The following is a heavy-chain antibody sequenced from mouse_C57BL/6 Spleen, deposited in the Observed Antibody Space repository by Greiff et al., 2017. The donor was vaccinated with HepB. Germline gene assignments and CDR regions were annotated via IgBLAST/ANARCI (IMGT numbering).Heavy chain of an antibody. CDR3: ARSNGSSPYYFDY. D-gene: IGHD1-1*01. V-gene: IGHV1-72*01. Sequence: VQLQQSGAELVKPGASVKLSCKASGYTFTSYWMHWVKQRPGRGLEWIGRIDPNSGGTKYNEKFKSKATLTVDKPSSTAYMQLSSLTSEDSAVYYCARSNGSSPYYFDYWGQGTTLTVSS. CDR2: IDPNSGGT. CDR1: GYTFTSYW. J-gene: IGHJ2*01.